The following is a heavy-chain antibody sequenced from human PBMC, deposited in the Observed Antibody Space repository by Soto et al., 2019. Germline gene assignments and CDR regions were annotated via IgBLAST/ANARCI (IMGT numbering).Heavy chain of an antibody. V-gene: IGHV3-23*01. Sequence: EVQLLESGGGLVQPGGSLRLSCAASGFTFSSYAMSWVRQAPGKGLEWVSAISGSGGSTYYADSVKGRFTISRDNSKNTLYLQMNSLRAEDTAVYDCASQSIVVVPAAIVDAFDIWGQGTMVTVSS. CDR2: ISGSGGST. CDR1: GFTFSSYA. D-gene: IGHD2-2*02. CDR3: ASQSIVVVPAAIVDAFDI. J-gene: IGHJ3*02.